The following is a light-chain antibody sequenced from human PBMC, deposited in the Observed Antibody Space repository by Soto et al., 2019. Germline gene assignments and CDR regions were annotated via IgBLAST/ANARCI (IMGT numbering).Light chain of an antibody. Sequence: QSALTQPASVSGSPGQSITISCTGTSSDVGGYNYVSWYQQHPGKAPKLMIYEVSNRPSGVSNRFSGSKSGNTASLTISGRQAEAEADYYCSSYTSSSTLYVCGTGTKLTVL. CDR1: SSDVGGYNY. V-gene: IGLV2-14*01. J-gene: IGLJ1*01. CDR2: EVS. CDR3: SSYTSSSTLYV.